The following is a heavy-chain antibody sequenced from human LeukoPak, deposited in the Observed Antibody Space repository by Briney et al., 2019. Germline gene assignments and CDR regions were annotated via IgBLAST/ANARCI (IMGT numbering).Heavy chain of an antibody. Sequence: SETLSLTCTVSGGSISSYYWSWIRQPPGKGLEWIGYIYYSGSTNYNPSLKSRVTISVDTSKNQFSLKLSSVTAADTAVYYCARDYDFWSFDPWGQGTLVTVPS. D-gene: IGHD3-3*01. CDR3: ARDYDFWSFDP. J-gene: IGHJ5*02. CDR1: GGSISSYY. V-gene: IGHV4-59*01. CDR2: IYYSGST.